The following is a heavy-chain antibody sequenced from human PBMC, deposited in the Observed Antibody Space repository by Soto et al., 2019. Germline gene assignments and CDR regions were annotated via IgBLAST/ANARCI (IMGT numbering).Heavy chain of an antibody. V-gene: IGHV3-74*01. Sequence: EVLLVASGGGLVQPGGSLRLSCAASGFNFNFFWMHWVRQAPGKGLVWVSRINGDGSITNYADSVKGRFTISRDNAKNTLFLQMDSLRVEDTAVYYCVRDSPTNLEDADTVASWFDPWGQGTLVTVSS. D-gene: IGHD5-12*01. J-gene: IGHJ5*02. CDR2: INGDGSIT. CDR1: GFNFNFFW. CDR3: VRDSPTNLEDADTVASWFDP.